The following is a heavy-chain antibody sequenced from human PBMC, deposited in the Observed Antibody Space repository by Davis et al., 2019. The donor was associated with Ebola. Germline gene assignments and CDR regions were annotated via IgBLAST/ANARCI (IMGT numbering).Heavy chain of an antibody. V-gene: IGHV3-30*03. CDR3: ARGGETVTGTASHGMDV. J-gene: IGHJ6*02. Sequence: GESLKISCAASGFTFSSYGMHWVRQAPGKGLEWVAVISYDGSNKYYADSVKGRFTISSDNSKNTLYLQMDSLTAEDTAVYYCARGGETVTGTASHGMDVWGQGTTVTVSS. D-gene: IGHD1-14*01. CDR1: GFTFSSYG. CDR2: ISYDGSNK.